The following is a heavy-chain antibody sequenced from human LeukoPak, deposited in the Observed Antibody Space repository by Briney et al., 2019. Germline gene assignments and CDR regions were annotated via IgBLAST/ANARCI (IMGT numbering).Heavy chain of an antibody. CDR3: AREGPYRYFDY. J-gene: IGHJ4*02. D-gene: IGHD5-18*01. CDR2: IYYSGST. V-gene: IGHV4-31*03. CDR1: GGSVSSGSYY. Sequence: SETLSLTCTVSGGSVSSGSYYWSWIRQPPGKGLEWIGYIYYSGSTYYNPSLKSRVTISVDTSKNQFSLKLSSVTAADTAVYYCAREGPYRYFDYWGQGALVTVSS.